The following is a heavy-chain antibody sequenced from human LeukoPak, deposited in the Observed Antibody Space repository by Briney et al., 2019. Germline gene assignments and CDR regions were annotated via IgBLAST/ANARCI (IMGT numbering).Heavy chain of an antibody. D-gene: IGHD3-3*01. CDR2: ISSSGSTI. CDR3: ARGDFWSGYNYYYMDV. J-gene: IGHJ6*03. CDR1: GFTFSSYN. V-gene: IGHV3-48*04. Sequence: GGSLRLSCAASGFTFSSYNMNWVRQAPGKGLERVSYISSSGSTIYYADSVKGRFTISRDNAKNSLYLQMNSLRAEDTAVYYCARGDFWSGYNYYYMDVWGKGTTVTVSS.